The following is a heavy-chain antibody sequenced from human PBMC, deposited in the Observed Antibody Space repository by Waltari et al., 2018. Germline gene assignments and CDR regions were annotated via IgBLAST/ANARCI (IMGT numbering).Heavy chain of an antibody. Sequence: QVQLVQSGAEVKKPGSSVKVSCKASGGTFSSYAISWVRQAPGQGLEWMGGIIPIFGTANYAQKFQGRVTITADESTSTAYMELSSLRSEDTAVYYCARDNGAYYYGSGSYYGMDVWGQGTTVTVSS. J-gene: IGHJ6*02. CDR3: ARDNGAYYYGSGSYYGMDV. D-gene: IGHD3-10*01. V-gene: IGHV1-69*01. CDR2: IIPIFGTA. CDR1: GGTFSSYA.